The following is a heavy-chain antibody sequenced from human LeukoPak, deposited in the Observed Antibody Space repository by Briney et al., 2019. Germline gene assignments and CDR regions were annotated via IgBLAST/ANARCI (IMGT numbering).Heavy chain of an antibody. CDR1: GFTFSSYG. V-gene: IGHV3-33*01. CDR2: IWYDGSNK. CDR3: ARAYDSSGSHLDY. Sequence: GGSLRLSCAASGFTFSSYGVDWVRQAPGKGREWVAVIWYDGSNKYYADSVKGRFPISRENSKNTLYLQMNSLRAEDTAVYYCARAYDSSGSHLDYWGQGTLVTVSS. J-gene: IGHJ4*02. D-gene: IGHD3-22*01.